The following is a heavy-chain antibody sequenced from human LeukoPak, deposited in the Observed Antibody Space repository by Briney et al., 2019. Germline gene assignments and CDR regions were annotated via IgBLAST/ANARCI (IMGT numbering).Heavy chain of an antibody. Sequence: GGSLRLSCAASGFTFSSYWMHWVRQAPGKGLVWVSRINSDGSSTSYADSVKGRFTISRDNSKNTLYLQMNSLRAEDTAVYYCAKDRPQWELDAFDIWGQGTMVTVSS. CDR2: INSDGSST. D-gene: IGHD1-26*01. CDR1: GFTFSSYW. CDR3: AKDRPQWELDAFDI. V-gene: IGHV3-74*01. J-gene: IGHJ3*02.